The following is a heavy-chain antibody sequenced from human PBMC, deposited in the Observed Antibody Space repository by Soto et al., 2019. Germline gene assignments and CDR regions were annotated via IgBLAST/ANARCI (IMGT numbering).Heavy chain of an antibody. D-gene: IGHD6-13*01. CDR2: IYSGGRT. Sequence: EVPLVESGGGLIQPGGSLRLSCAASGFTARSNYMGWVRQAPGRGLEWVSSIYSGGRTYYADSVEGRFTISRDNSKNTLYLQMNSLRDEDTAVYYCARQQLAYFDDWGQGTLVTVSS. CDR1: GFTARSNY. J-gene: IGHJ4*02. V-gene: IGHV3-53*01. CDR3: ARQQLAYFDD.